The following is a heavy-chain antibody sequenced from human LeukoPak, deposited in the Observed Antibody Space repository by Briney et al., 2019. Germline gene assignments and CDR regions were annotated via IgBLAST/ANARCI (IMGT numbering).Heavy chain of an antibody. CDR3: ASQLDDYYDSTGYYTGFIDY. CDR1: GDSISSNSYY. D-gene: IGHD3-22*01. V-gene: IGHV4-39*01. CDR2: IYYSGNP. J-gene: IGHJ4*02. Sequence: SETLSLTCTVSGDSISSNSYYWGWIRQPPGRGLEWVGSIYYSGNPFYNPSLKSRVTISVDPSKNQFPLSLDSVTAADTAVYYCASQLDDYYDSTGYYTGFIDYWGPGTLVTVSS.